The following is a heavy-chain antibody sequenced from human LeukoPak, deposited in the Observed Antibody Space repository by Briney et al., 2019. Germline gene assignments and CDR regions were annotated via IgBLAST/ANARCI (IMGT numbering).Heavy chain of an antibody. Sequence: GGSLRLSCAASGITFGDYAMHWVRQAPGKGLEWLAYIRYDGVNKYYAESVKGRFVISRDNSNNTLSLQMNSLTDEDTAVYYCAKGGLQGTNYFDYWGQGTLVTVSS. CDR1: GITFGDYA. V-gene: IGHV3-30*02. D-gene: IGHD3-10*01. J-gene: IGHJ4*02. CDR3: AKGGLQGTNYFDY. CDR2: IRYDGVNK.